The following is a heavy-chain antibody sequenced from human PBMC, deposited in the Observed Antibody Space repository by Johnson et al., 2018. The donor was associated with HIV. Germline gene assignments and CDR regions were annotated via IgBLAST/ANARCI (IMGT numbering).Heavy chain of an antibody. CDR2: ISGSGSTI. Sequence: VQLVESGGGVVQPGRSLRLSCAASGFNFSDYYMSWIRQAPGKGLEWVSYISGSGSTIYYADSVKGRFTIFRDNAKNSLYLQMNSLRAEDTAVYYCARGIAVAGTWDDAFDIWGQGTMVTVSS. CDR3: ARGIAVAGTWDDAFDI. D-gene: IGHD6-19*01. J-gene: IGHJ3*02. CDR1: GFNFSDYY. V-gene: IGHV3-11*04.